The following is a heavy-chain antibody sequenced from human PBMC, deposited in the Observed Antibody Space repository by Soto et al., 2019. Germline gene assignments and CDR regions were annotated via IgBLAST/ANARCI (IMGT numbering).Heavy chain of an antibody. V-gene: IGHV3-74*03. CDR2: IHNDGRIT. D-gene: IGHD2-2*02. CDR1: GFTFGNYW. CDR3: GRGRGTFYIDF. J-gene: IGHJ4*02. Sequence: EVQLVESGGGLVQPGGSLRLSCAASGFTFGNYWMYLVRQAPGKGLVWVSRIHNDGRITTYADSVKGRFTISRDIAKNTLYLQMNSLRAEDTAMYYCGRGRGTFYIDFWGQGTLVTVSS.